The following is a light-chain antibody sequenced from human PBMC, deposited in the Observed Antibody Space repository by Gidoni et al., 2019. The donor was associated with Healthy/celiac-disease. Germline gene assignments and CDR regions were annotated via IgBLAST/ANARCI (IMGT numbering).Light chain of an antibody. CDR2: EVS. CDR3: SSYTSGSILV. Sequence: QSALTQPASVSGSPGQSITISCTRTSSDVGGYNYVSWYQQHPGKAPKLLIYEVSNRPSGVSNRFSGSKSGNTASLTISGLQAEDEADYYCSSYTSGSILVFGGGTKLTVL. V-gene: IGLV2-14*01. CDR1: SSDVGGYNY. J-gene: IGLJ3*02.